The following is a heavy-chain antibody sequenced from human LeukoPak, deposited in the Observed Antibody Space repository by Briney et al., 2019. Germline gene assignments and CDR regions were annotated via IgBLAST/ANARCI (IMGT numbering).Heavy chain of an antibody. CDR2: INPNSGDT. CDR3: ARSERRLDISHYYYPMDV. D-gene: IGHD1-1*01. V-gene: IGHV1-2*02. J-gene: IGHJ6*02. CDR1: GYTFTGYY. Sequence: ASVKVSCKASGYTFTGYYIHLVRQAPGQALEWMGWINPNSGDTKYPQNFQDRVTMTRDTSTTTAYMDLTRLKSEDTAVYYCARSERRLDISHYYYPMDVWGQGTTVTVSS.